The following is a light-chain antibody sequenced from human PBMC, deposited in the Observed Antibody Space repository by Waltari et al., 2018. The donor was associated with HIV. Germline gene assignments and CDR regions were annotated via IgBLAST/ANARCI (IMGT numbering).Light chain of an antibody. J-gene: IGLJ3*02. V-gene: IGLV2-14*03. Sequence: QSALTQPASVSGSPGQSITISCTGTSSDVGGYNYVSWYQQHPGKAPKLMIYDVSNRPSGVSNRFSGSKSGNTASLTISGLQVEDEADYYCSSYTSSRGVFGGGTKLTVL. CDR2: DVS. CDR3: SSYTSSRGV. CDR1: SSDVGGYNY.